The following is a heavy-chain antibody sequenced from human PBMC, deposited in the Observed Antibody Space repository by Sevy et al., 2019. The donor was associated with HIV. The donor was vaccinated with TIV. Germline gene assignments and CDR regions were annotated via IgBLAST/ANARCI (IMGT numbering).Heavy chain of an antibody. D-gene: IGHD3-16*01. J-gene: IGHJ3*01. CDR3: AGGVGGPGVMITFGGVKYAFDF. CDR1: GGSITTTDYY. Sequence: SETLSLTCTVSGGSITTTDYYWSWIRQSPRKGLEWIGYIHYSGRTYYNPSLKSRVTMSVDTSRNQFSLRLNSVTATETAVYYCAGGVGGPGVMITFGGVKYAFDFWGQGRTVTVSS. CDR2: IHYSGRT. V-gene: IGHV4-30-4*01.